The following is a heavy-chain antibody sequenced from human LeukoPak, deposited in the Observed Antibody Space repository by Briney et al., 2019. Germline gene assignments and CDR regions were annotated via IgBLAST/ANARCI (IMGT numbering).Heavy chain of an antibody. D-gene: IGHD5-12*01. CDR2: IRYDGSNK. J-gene: IGHJ4*02. CDR1: GFTFSSYG. V-gene: IGHV3-30*02. Sequence: GGSVRLSCAASGFTFSSYGMHWVRQAPGKGLEWVAFIRYDGSNKYYADSVKGRFTISRDNSKNTLYLQMNSLRAEDTAVYYCAKKKWVGYSGYDYGGGFDYWGQGTLVTVSS. CDR3: AKKKWVGYSGYDYGGGFDY.